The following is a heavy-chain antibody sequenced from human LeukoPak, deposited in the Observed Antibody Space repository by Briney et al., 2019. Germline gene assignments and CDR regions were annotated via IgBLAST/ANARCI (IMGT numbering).Heavy chain of an antibody. D-gene: IGHD1-26*01. CDR3: ARVDPGNYYAFDF. CDR2: ISTYNSNT. CDR1: AYSFTNYG. Sequence: ASVKVSCKTSAYSFTNYGITWVRQAPGQGLEWMGWISTYNSNTNYAQKFQGRVTMTTDTSTSTAYMELRSLRSDDTAVYYCARVDPGNYYAFDFWGQGTKVTVSS. V-gene: IGHV1-18*01. J-gene: IGHJ3*01.